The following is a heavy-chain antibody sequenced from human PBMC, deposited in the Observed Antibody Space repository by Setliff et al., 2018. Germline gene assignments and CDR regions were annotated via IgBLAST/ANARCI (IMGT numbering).Heavy chain of an antibody. J-gene: IGHJ3*02. CDR2: IYFNGDT. Sequence: PSETLSLTCSVYGESFSNNYWSWIRQPPGKGLEWIANIYFNGDTVKQPFLKSRVTISIDTSKNQFSLTLTSVTAADTALYYCRQAVVGRDVFDIWGQGTVVTVSS. CDR3: RQAVVGRDVFDI. D-gene: IGHD1-1*01. V-gene: IGHV4-34*01. CDR1: GESFSNNY.